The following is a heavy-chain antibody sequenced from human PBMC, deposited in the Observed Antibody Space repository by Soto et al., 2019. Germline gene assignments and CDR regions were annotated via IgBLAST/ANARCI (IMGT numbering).Heavy chain of an antibody. V-gene: IGHV3-30*14. D-gene: IGHD3-10*01. Sequence: QVQLVQSGGGVVQPGRSLRLSCAASGFTFSRYAIHWVRQAPGKGLEWLALISYDGNKTYYADSVRGRLSISRDNSKNTLFLRLNNVTTEDTAVYYCSLLECRGIDSWGQGTQVIVSS. CDR1: GFTFSRYA. CDR2: ISYDGNKT. J-gene: IGHJ4*02. CDR3: SLLECRGIDS.